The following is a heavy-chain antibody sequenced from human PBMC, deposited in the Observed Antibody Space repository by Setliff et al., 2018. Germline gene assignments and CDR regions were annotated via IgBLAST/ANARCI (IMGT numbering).Heavy chain of an antibody. Sequence: ASVKVSCKASGYTFTSYGISWVRQAPGQGLEWMGWISAYNGNTNYAQKLQGRVTMTTDTSTSTAYMELRSLRSDDTAVYYCARESNGDYVPYYYYYYMDVWGKGTTVTSP. J-gene: IGHJ6*03. D-gene: IGHD4-17*01. CDR2: ISAYNGNT. V-gene: IGHV1-18*01. CDR1: GYTFTSYG. CDR3: ARESNGDYVPYYYYYYMDV.